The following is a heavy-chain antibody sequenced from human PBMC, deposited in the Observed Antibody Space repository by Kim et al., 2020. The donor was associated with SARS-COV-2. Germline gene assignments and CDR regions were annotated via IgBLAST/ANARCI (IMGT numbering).Heavy chain of an antibody. V-gene: IGHV3-66*02. CDR2: IYSGGST. CDR1: GFTVSSNY. Sequence: GGSLRLSCAASGFTVSSNYMRWVRQAPGKGLEWVSVIYSGGSTYYADSVKGRFTISRDNSKNTLYLQMNSLRAEDTAVYYCARGGHSSSWYVDPFDYWGQGTLVTVSS. CDR3: ARGGHSSSWYVDPFDY. D-gene: IGHD6-13*01. J-gene: IGHJ4*02.